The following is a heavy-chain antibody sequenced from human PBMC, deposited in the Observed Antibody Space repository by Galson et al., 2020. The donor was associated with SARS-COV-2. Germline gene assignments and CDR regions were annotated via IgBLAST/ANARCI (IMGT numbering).Heavy chain of an antibody. Sequence: SETLSLTCTVTRGSISSHNWSWIRQPPGKGLEWIGYISDRGSANYNPSLKSRVTISLDTPKKQFSLKLKSATAADTAVYYCAKLAEGRRSSEDYWGQGTLVTVSS. V-gene: IGHV4-4*08. CDR2: ISDRGSA. CDR3: AKLAEGRRSSEDY. CDR1: RGSISSHN. D-gene: IGHD1-26*01. J-gene: IGHJ4*02.